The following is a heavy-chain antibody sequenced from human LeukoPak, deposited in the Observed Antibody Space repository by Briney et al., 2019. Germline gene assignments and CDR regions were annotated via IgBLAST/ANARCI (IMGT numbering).Heavy chain of an antibody. CDR2: IHYSGST. J-gene: IGHJ4*02. D-gene: IGHD3-3*01. CDR1: GGSVSSSTYY. Sequence: SETLSLTCTVSGGSVSSSTYYWAWIRQPPGKGLEWIGSIHYSGSTYYNPSLRSRVTISVDTSKNQFSLKLSSVTAADTAVYYCARGDFWSGQQLDYWGQGTLVTVSS. CDR3: ARGDFWSGQQLDY. V-gene: IGHV4-39*01.